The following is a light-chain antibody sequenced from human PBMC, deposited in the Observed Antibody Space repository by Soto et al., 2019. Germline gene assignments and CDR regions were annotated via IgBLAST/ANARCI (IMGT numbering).Light chain of an antibody. Sequence: EIVLTQSPGTLSLSPGERATLSCRASQTVSSRFLAWYQQKPGQAPRLLIYGASTRATAIPDRFIGSGSGTDFTLSISRLEPEDFAVYYCQQYGRSLTFGGGTKVEIK. CDR2: GAS. V-gene: IGKV3-20*01. CDR1: QTVSSRF. CDR3: QQYGRSLT. J-gene: IGKJ4*01.